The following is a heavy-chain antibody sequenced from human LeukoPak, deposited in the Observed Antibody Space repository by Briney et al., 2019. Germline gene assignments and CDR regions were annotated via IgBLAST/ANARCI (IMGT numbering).Heavy chain of an antibody. CDR1: GYTFTIYA. Sequence: ASVKVSCTASGYTFTIYAMHWVRQAPRQRREWMGWINAGNGNTRYSQKSQGRVTITRDTSASTAYMELSSLRSEDTAVYYCARIDSGWYGPSLDYWGQGTLVTVSS. J-gene: IGHJ4*02. CDR3: ARIDSGWYGPSLDY. D-gene: IGHD6-19*01. V-gene: IGHV1-3*01. CDR2: INAGNGNT.